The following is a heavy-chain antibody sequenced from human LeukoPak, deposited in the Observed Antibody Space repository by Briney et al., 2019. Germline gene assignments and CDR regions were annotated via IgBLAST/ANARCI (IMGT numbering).Heavy chain of an antibody. CDR1: GFTFSSYG. CDR2: IWYDGSNK. Sequence: GGSLRLSCAASGFTFSSYGMHWVRQAPGKGLEWVAVIWYDGSNKYYADSVKDRFTISRDNSKNTLYLQMNSLRAEDTAVYYCAREPHSSGWYWDYWGQGTLVTVSS. V-gene: IGHV3-33*01. D-gene: IGHD6-19*01. J-gene: IGHJ4*02. CDR3: AREPHSSGWYWDY.